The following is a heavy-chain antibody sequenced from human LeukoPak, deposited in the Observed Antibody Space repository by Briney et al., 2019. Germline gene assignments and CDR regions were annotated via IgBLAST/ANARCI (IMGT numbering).Heavy chain of an antibody. CDR3: AALAVAGPNWFDP. CDR2: ISGSGGST. J-gene: IGHJ5*02. D-gene: IGHD6-19*01. Sequence: GGSLRLSYAVSGFTFSSYAMSWVRQAPGKGLEWVAAISGSGGSTYYADSVKGRFTISRDNSENTLYLQMNSLRAEDTAVYYCAALAVAGPNWFDPWGQGTLVTVSS. CDR1: GFTFSSYA. V-gene: IGHV3-23*01.